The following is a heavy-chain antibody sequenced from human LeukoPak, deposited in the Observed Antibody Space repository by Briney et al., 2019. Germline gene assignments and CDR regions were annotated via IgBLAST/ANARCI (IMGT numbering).Heavy chain of an antibody. D-gene: IGHD2-15*01. J-gene: IGHJ4*02. V-gene: IGHV1-2*02. Sequence: GASVRVSCEASGYTFTGSYMHWGRQAPEEGLEWMGWINPNSGGTNYAQKCQGRVTMTRDTSISAAYMELSRLRSDDTAVYYCARPHCSGGSCYPFDYWGQGTLVTVSS. CDR3: ARPHCSGGSCYPFDY. CDR2: INPNSGGT. CDR1: GYTFTGSY.